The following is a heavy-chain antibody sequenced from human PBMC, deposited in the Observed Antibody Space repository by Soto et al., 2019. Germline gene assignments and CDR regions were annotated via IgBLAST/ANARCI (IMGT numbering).Heavy chain of an antibody. J-gene: IGHJ6*02. CDR2: MNPNSGDT. CDR3: ARGPGSSDWTSSYYYMAV. Sequence: QVQLVQSGAEVKKPGASVKVSCTFTSYDINWVRQAAGQGLEWMAWMNPNSGDTRYAQKFRGRVTMTRDTSKFTAHMELSNLRSEDTAVYYCARGPGSSDWTSSYYYMAVWDQVTPVTVSS. CDR1: FTSYD. D-gene: IGHD6-19*01. V-gene: IGHV1-8*01.